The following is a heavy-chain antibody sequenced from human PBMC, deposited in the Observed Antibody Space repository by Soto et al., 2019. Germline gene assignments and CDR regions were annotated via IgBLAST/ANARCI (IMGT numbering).Heavy chain of an antibody. V-gene: IGHV3-30-3*01. CDR3: ARDSYRSSPGAYYYYGVDV. D-gene: IGHD6-6*01. CDR1: GFTFSTYA. J-gene: IGHJ6*02. CDR2: ASYDGTNK. Sequence: GGSLRLSCVASGFTFSTYAMHWVRQAPGKGLEWVAVASYDGTNKDYADSVKGRFTISRDNSKRTLFLHLNSLRAEDTAVYFCARDSYRSSPGAYYYYGVDVWGQGTTVTVSS.